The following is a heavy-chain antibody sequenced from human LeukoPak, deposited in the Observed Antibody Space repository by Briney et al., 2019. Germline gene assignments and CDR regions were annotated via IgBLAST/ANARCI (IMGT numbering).Heavy chain of an antibody. CDR1: GSTFSRYA. CDR3: AKDISQGYTFGSIEEDY. CDR2: ISESDGST. V-gene: IGHV3-23*01. Sequence: GGSLRLSCAASGSTFSRYAMSWVRQAPGKGLEWLSAISESDGSTYYADSVKGRFTISRDNSKNTLYLQMNSLGADDAAVYFCAKDISQGYTFGSIEEDYWGQGTLVTVSS. D-gene: IGHD5-18*01. J-gene: IGHJ4*02.